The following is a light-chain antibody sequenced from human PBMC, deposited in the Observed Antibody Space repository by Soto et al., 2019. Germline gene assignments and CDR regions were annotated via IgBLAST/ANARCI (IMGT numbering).Light chain of an antibody. V-gene: IGKV3-15*01. CDR3: QHYDDWPFS. CDR2: GAS. J-gene: IGKJ3*01. CDR1: QNIGIN. Sequence: EIVLTQSPATLSVSPGEGATLSCRASQNIGINLAWYQQKAGQAPSLLIYGASTRASGFPPRFSGSGSGTHFTLTISSLQSEDFAIYDCQHYDDWPFSFGPGTTVDFK.